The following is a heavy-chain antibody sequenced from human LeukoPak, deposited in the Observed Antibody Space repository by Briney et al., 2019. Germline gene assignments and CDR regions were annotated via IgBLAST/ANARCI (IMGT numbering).Heavy chain of an antibody. V-gene: IGHV3-23*01. CDR1: GFTSSSYA. D-gene: IGHD3-10*01. CDR3: AKGVARGSGLYYYYGMDV. Sequence: GGSLRLSCAASGFTSSSYAMSWVRQAPGKELEWVSAISGSGGSTYYADSVKGRFTISRDNSKNTLYLQMNSLRAEDTAVYYCAKGVARGSGLYYYYGMDVWGQGTTVTVSS. CDR2: ISGSGGST. J-gene: IGHJ6*02.